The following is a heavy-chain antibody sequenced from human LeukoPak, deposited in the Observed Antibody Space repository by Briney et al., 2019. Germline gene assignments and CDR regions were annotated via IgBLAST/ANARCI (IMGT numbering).Heavy chain of an antibody. CDR3: ARVNNADYGGNFDI. D-gene: IGHD4-23*01. V-gene: IGHV4-4*02. CDR2: IYHSGST. CDR1: GGSISSSNW. J-gene: IGHJ3*02. Sequence: SGTLSLTCAVSGGSISSSNWWSWVRQPPGKGLEWIGEIYHSGSTNYNPSLKSRVTISVDKSKNQFSLKLSSVTAADTAVYYCARVNNADYGGNFDIWGQGTMVTVSS.